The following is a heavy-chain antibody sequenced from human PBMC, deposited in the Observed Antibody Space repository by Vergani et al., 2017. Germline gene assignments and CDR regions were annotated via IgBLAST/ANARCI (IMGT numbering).Heavy chain of an antibody. D-gene: IGHD3-10*01. V-gene: IGHV3-30*02. CDR3: VKWRGSGRSGDY. CDR1: GFTFSSYG. CDR2: IRYDGSNK. J-gene: IGHJ4*02. Sequence: QVQLVESGGGVVQPGGSLRLSCAASGFTFSSYGMHWVRQAPGKGLEWVAFIRYDGSNKYYADSVKGRFTISRDNSKNTLYLQMNSLRAEDTAVYYCVKWRGSGRSGDYWGQGTLVTVSS.